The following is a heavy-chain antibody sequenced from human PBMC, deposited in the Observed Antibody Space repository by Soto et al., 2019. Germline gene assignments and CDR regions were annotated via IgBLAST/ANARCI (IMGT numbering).Heavy chain of an antibody. D-gene: IGHD3-10*01. J-gene: IGHJ4*02. V-gene: IGHV3-30*18. CDR3: AKHRGSGSFSSFDY. CDR1: GFTFSSYG. CDR2: ISYDGSDK. Sequence: GGSLRLSCAASGFTFSSYGMHWVRQAPGKGLEWVAVISYDGSDKYYADYVKGRFTISRDNSKNTLYLQMNSLRAEDSALYYCAKHRGSGSFSSFDYWGQGTLVTVSS.